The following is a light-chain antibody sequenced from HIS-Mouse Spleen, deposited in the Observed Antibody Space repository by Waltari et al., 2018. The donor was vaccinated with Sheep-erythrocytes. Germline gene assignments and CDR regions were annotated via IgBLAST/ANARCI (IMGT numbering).Light chain of an antibody. Sequence: QSALTQPASVSGSPGQSITISCTGTSSDVGSYNLVSWYQQHPGKAPNLMIYEGSKRPSGVSNRFSGSKSGNTASLTISGLQAEDEADYYCCSYAGSSTPWVFDGGTKLTVL. J-gene: IGLJ3*02. V-gene: IGLV2-23*01. CDR2: EGS. CDR1: SSDVGSYNL. CDR3: CSYAGSSTPWV.